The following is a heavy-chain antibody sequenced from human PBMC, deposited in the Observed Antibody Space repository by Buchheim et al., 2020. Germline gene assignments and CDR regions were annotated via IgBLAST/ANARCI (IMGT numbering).Heavy chain of an antibody. J-gene: IGHJ6*02. CDR3: ARDRAVSTMVRGVTYGMDV. D-gene: IGHD3-10*01. CDR1: GFTFSSYG. CDR2: IWYDGSNK. Sequence: QVQLVESGGGVVQPGRSLRLFCAASGFTFSSYGMHWVRQAPGKGLEWVAVIWYDGSNKYYADSVKGRFTISRDNSKNTLYLQMNSLRAEDTAVYYCARDRAVSTMVRGVTYGMDVWGQGTT. V-gene: IGHV3-33*01.